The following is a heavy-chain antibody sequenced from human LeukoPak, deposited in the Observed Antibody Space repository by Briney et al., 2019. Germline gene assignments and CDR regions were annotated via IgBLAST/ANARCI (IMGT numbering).Heavy chain of an antibody. Sequence: GGSLRLSCAASGFTFSSYWMSWVRQAPGKGLEWVSTIGAGGDSTYYPDAVKGRFTISRDNSKNTLYLQMNSLRAEDTAVYYCAKDEADILTPFDYWGQGTLVTVSS. J-gene: IGHJ4*02. CDR1: GFTFSSYW. CDR2: IGAGGDST. D-gene: IGHD3-9*01. CDR3: AKDEADILTPFDY. V-gene: IGHV3-23*01.